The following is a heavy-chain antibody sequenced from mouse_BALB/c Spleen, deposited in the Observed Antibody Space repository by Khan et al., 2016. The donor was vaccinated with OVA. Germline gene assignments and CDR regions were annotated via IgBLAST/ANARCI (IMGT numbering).Heavy chain of an antibody. CDR1: GYTFRTYY. CDR2: IYPGDGRT. J-gene: IGHJ1*01. D-gene: IGHD1-1*01. CDR3: AISYYGSFWYFDV. Sequence: QVQLQQSGPELVKPGASVKMSCKASGYTFRTYYIHWVKQRPGQGLEWIGWIYPGDGRTKYNEKFKDKTTLTADKSPSAAYMLLSSLTSEDSAIFVCAISYYGSFWYFDVWGAGTTVTVSS. V-gene: IGHV1S56*01.